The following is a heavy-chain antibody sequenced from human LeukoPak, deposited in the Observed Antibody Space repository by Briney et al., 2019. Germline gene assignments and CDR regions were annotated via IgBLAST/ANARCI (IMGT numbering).Heavy chain of an antibody. CDR2: ISRSSSTI. D-gene: IGHD4-17*01. CDR3: ARDSSPDYGDYVYQDY. J-gene: IGHJ4*02. V-gene: IGHV3-48*01. CDR1: GLTFSSYS. Sequence: GGSLRLSCAASGLTFSSYSMNWARQAPGKGLEWVSYISRSSSTIYYADSVEGRFTISRDNAKNSLYLQMNSLRAEDTAVYYCARDSSPDYGDYVYQDYWGQGTLVTVSS.